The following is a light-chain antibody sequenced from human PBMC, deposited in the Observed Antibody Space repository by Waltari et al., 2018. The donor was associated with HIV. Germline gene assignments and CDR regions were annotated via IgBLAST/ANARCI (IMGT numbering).Light chain of an antibody. CDR1: SSTIGVRYD. J-gene: IGLJ3*02. Sequence: QSVLTQPPSVSGAPGQRVTISCTGSSSTIGVRYDVPSYQQLPGTPPNLLIFGNNNRPSGVPDRFSASKSGTSASLAITGLQAEDEADYYCQSYDHSLKVVVFGGGTKVTVL. CDR2: GNN. V-gene: IGLV1-40*01. CDR3: QSYDHSLKVVV.